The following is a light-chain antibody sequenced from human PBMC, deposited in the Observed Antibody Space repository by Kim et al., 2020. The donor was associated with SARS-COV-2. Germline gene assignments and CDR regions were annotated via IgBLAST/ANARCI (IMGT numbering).Light chain of an antibody. Sequence: SSPGETVTHSGTVSQRVSTVLNWYQAKPHQTPRLVIYDATNPATSLPARFSGSVSGTDSAINISLPEPEEFADYYCQQCSNRPSTFGGGTKVDIK. CDR3: QQCSNRPST. CDR2: DAT. CDR1: QRVSTV. J-gene: IGKJ4*01. V-gene: IGKV3-11*01.